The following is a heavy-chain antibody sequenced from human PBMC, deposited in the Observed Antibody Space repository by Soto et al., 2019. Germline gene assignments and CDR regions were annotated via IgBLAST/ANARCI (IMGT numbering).Heavy chain of an antibody. D-gene: IGHD6-6*01. CDR2: ISYDGSNK. J-gene: IGHJ1*01. Sequence: QVQLVESGGGVVQPGRSLRLSCAASGFTFSSYAMHWVRQAPGKGLEWVAVISYDGSNKYYADSVKGRFTISRDNSKNTLYLQMNSLRADDTAVYYCARPPLPAFEAYSHSSSSGGDFQHWGQGTLVTVSS. CDR1: GFTFSSYA. V-gene: IGHV3-30-3*01. CDR3: ARPPLPAFEAYSHSSSSGGDFQH.